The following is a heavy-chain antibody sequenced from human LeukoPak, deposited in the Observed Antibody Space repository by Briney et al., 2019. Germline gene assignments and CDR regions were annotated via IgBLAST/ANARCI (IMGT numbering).Heavy chain of an antibody. V-gene: IGHV1-69*05. J-gene: IGHJ3*02. D-gene: IGHD3-9*01. CDR3: ARSTYYDILNAFDI. CDR2: IIPIFGTA. Sequence: SVKVSCKASGYTFTSYYMHWVRQAPGQGLEWMGGIIPIFGTANYAQKFQGRVTITTDESTSTAYMELSSLRSEDTAVYYCARSTYYDILNAFDIWGQGTMVTVSS. CDR1: GYTFTSYY.